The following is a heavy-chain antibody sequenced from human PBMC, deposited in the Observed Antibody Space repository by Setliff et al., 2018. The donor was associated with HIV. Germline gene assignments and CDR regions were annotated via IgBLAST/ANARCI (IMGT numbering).Heavy chain of an antibody. Sequence: ASVKVSCKASGYSFTSYTIHWVRQAPGQRLEWMGWINAGNGNTKYSQKLRGRVTFTRDTSASTTYMELSGLGFEDTAVYYCARLSSAAMWGGGAFDIWGQGTMVTVSS. CDR2: INAGNGNT. CDR1: GYSFTSYT. V-gene: IGHV1-3*01. J-gene: IGHJ3*02. D-gene: IGHD2-2*01. CDR3: ARLSSAAMWGGGAFDI.